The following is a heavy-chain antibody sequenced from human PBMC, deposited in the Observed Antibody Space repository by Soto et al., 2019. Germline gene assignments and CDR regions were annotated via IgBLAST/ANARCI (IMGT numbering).Heavy chain of an antibody. CDR2: IYYSGST. D-gene: IGHD3-9*01. V-gene: IGHV4-61*01. CDR1: GGSVSSGSYY. CDR3: ARYFEDNWFDP. J-gene: IGHJ5*02. Sequence: QVQLQESGPGLVKPSETLSLTCTVSGGSVSSGSYYWSWIRQPPGKGLEWIGYIYYSGSTNYNPSLKSRVTISVDTSKNQFSLKLSSVTAADTAVYYCARYFEDNWFDPWGQGTLVTVSS.